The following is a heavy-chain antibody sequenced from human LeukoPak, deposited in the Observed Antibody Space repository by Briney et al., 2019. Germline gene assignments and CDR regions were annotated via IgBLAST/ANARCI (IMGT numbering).Heavy chain of an antibody. Sequence: GGSLRLSCAASGFTFSSYAMHWVRQAPGKGLEWVAVISYDGSNKYYADSVKGRFTISRDNSKNTLYLQMNSLRAEDTAVYYCARDFLGATVKGYFDYWGQGTLVTVSS. D-gene: IGHD1-26*01. V-gene: IGHV3-30-3*01. CDR1: GFTFSSYA. J-gene: IGHJ4*02. CDR3: ARDFLGATVKGYFDY. CDR2: ISYDGSNK.